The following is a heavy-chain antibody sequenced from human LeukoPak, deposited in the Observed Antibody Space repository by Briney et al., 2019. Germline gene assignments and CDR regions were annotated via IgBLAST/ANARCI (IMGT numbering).Heavy chain of an antibody. CDR1: GFTFSSYA. CDR3: AKERPYDFWSGYPFDY. J-gene: IGHJ4*02. D-gene: IGHD3-3*01. V-gene: IGHV3-23*01. Sequence: GGSLRLSCAASGFTFSSYAMSWVRQAPGKGLEWVSAISGSGGSTYYADSVKGRFTISRDNSKSTLYLQMNSLRAEDTAVYYCAKERPYDFWSGYPFDYWGQGTLVTVSS. CDR2: ISGSGGST.